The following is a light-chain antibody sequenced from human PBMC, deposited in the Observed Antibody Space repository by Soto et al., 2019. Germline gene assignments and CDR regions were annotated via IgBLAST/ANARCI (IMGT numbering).Light chain of an antibody. V-gene: IGKV3-11*01. CDR1: QSVSSY. Sequence: EIVFTQSPATLSLSPGERATLSCRASQSVSSYLAWYQQKPGQAPRLLIYDASNRATGIPARFSGSGSGTDFTLTISSLEPEDSAVYYCQQYGRTFGQGTKV. J-gene: IGKJ1*01. CDR3: QQYGRT. CDR2: DAS.